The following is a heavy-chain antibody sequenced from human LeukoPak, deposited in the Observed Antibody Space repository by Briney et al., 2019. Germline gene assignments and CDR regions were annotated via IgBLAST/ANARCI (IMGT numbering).Heavy chain of an antibody. V-gene: IGHV4-39*01. J-gene: IGHJ4*02. CDR2: IYYSGST. Sequence: SETLSLTCTVSGGSINSTTYYWGWIRQPPGKGLEWIGYIYYSGSTYYNPSLKSRVTISLDTSKNQFSLKLNSVTAADTAVYFCARPSRSGYYYDFEYWGQGTLVTVSS. CDR3: ARPSRSGYYYDFEY. CDR1: GGSINSTTYY. D-gene: IGHD3-22*01.